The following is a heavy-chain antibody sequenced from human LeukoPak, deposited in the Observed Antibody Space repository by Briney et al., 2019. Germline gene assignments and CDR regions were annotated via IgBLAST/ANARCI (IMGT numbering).Heavy chain of an antibody. Sequence: PSETLSLTCTVSGDSIRSYHWSWIQQPPGKGLEWIGHIHYSGRTNYNPSLRSRVTISVDTSKNQFSLKLTSVTAADTAVYYCAKHEGTAGPFDSWGQGTLVTVSS. CDR1: GDSIRSYH. J-gene: IGHJ4*02. CDR2: IHYSGRT. V-gene: IGHV4-59*08. CDR3: AKHEGTAGPFDS. D-gene: IGHD6-13*01.